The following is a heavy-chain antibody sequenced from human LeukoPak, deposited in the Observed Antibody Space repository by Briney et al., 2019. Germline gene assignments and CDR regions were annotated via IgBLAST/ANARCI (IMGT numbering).Heavy chain of an antibody. CDR3: ARNSGSYYEADY. CDR2: IYYSGST. D-gene: IGHD1-26*01. V-gene: IGHV4-59*01. CDR1: GGSISSYY. J-gene: IGHJ4*02. Sequence: SETLSLTCTVSGGSISSYYWGWIRQPPGKGLEWIGYIYYSGSTNYNPSLKSRVAISVDTSKNQFSLKLSSVTAADTAVYYCARNSGSYYEADYWGQGTLVTVSS.